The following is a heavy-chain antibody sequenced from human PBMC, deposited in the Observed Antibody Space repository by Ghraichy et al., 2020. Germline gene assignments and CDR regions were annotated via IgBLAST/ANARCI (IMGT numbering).Heavy chain of an antibody. V-gene: IGHV4-61*01. CDR1: SGSVNSGSYY. D-gene: IGHD2-15*01. Sequence: SETLSLTCTVSSGSVNSGSYYWSWIRQPPGKGLEWIGYIYFSGNTNYNPSLRSRVTISLDTSNNQFSLKLSSVTAADTAVYYCARVYCSGPSCSAYGMDVWGQGATVTVSS. J-gene: IGHJ6*02. CDR3: ARVYCSGPSCSAYGMDV. CDR2: IYFSGNT.